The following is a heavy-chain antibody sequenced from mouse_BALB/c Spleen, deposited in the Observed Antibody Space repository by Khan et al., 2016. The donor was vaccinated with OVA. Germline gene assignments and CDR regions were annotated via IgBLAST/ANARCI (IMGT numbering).Heavy chain of an antibody. J-gene: IGHJ2*01. CDR1: GYSITSDYA. Sequence: EVQLQESGPGLLKPSQSLSLTCTVTGYSITSDYAWNWIRQFPGNKLGLRAYIGDSGSTTYHPSLRSRISISRDTSKNPFFLQLNSVTTEDTATYYCASGTLLHRYQYYFDYWGQGTPRTVSS. CDR2: IGDSGST. CDR3: ASGTLLHRYQYYFDY. V-gene: IGHV3-2*02. D-gene: IGHD1-1*01.